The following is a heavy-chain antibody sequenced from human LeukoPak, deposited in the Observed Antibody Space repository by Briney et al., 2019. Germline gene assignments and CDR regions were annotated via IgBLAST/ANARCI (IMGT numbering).Heavy chain of an antibody. V-gene: IGHV3-23*01. J-gene: IGHJ4*02. Sequence: GGSLRLSCAASGITFSSHGMSWVRQAPGKGLEWVSSISGNGGSTYYADSVKGRFTISRDNSKNTLYLQMNSLRAEDTAVYYCARAIVVIPAAIRYWGQGTLVTVSS. CDR1: GITFSSHG. CDR2: ISGNGGST. D-gene: IGHD2-2*01. CDR3: ARAIVVIPAAIRY.